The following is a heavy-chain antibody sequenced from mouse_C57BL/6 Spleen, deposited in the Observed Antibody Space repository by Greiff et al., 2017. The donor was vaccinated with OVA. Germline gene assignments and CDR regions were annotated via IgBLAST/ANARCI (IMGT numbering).Heavy chain of an antibody. CDR3: ARATGGYAMDY. CDR2: INPGSGGT. CDR1: GYAFTNYL. Sequence: VQLQQSGAELVRPGTSVKVSCKASGYAFTNYLIEWVKQRPGQGLGWIGVINPGSGGTNYNEKFKGKATLTADKSSSTAYMQLSSLTSEDSAVYFCARATGGYAMDYWGQGTSVTVSS. V-gene: IGHV1-54*01. D-gene: IGHD4-1*02. J-gene: IGHJ4*01.